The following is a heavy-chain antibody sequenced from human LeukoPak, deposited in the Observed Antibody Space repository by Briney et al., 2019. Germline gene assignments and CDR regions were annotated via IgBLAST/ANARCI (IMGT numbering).Heavy chain of an antibody. CDR3: AKDSWNYFLGGSRPRHFDY. J-gene: IGHJ4*02. Sequence: GRSLRLSCAASGFTFSSYGMHWVRQAPGKGLEWVAVISYDGSNKYYTDSVKGRFTISRDNSKNTLYLQVNSLRAEDTAVYYCAKDSWNYFLGGSRPRHFDYWDQGTLVTVSS. CDR2: ISYDGSNK. V-gene: IGHV3-30*18. CDR1: GFTFSSYG. D-gene: IGHD1-7*01.